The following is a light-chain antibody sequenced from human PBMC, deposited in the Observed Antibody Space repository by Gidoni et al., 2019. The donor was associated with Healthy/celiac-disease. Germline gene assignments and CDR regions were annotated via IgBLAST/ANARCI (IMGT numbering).Light chain of an antibody. CDR3: QSYDRSLSGVV. V-gene: IGLV1-40*01. J-gene: IGLJ2*01. Sequence: QSVLTQPPSVSGAPGQRVTIPCTGSSSNIGAGYDVHWYQQLPGTAPKPLLYGNSNRPSGVPDRFSGSKSVTSASLAITGLQAEDEADYYCQSYDRSLSGVVFGGGTKLTVL. CDR1: SSNIGAGYD. CDR2: GNS.